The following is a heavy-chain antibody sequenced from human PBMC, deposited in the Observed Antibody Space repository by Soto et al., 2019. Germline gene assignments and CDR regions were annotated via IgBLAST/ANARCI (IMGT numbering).Heavy chain of an antibody. J-gene: IGHJ6*02. CDR1: GDSVSSNSAA. CDR2: TYYRSKWYN. D-gene: IGHD2-2*01. CDR3: ASDPGRIVVVPAASYYGMDV. Sequence: SQTLSLTCVISGDSVSSNSAAWNWIRQSPSRGLEWLGRTYYRSKWYNDYAVSVKSRITINPDTSKNQFSLQLNSVTPEDTAVYYCASDPGRIVVVPAASYYGMDVWAQGTTVTVSS. V-gene: IGHV6-1*01.